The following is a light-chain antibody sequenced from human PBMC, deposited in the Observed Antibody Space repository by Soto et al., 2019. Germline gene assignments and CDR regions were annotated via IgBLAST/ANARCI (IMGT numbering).Light chain of an antibody. CDR1: QNVYNN. CDR3: QQCRIWPLT. Sequence: EIVMTQSPATLSVSPGEGATLSCKASQNVYNNLAWYQQRPGQPPRLLIYDASTRATGISARFSGSGYGTEFTLTIRSLQSEDVAVYCSQQCRIWPLTFGGGTKGEIK. V-gene: IGKV3-15*01. CDR2: DAS. J-gene: IGKJ4*01.